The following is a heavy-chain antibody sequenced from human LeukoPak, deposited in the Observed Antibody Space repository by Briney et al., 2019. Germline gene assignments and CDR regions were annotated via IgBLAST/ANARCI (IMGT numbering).Heavy chain of an antibody. CDR1: GSTFSSYW. D-gene: IGHD1-26*01. V-gene: IGHV3-74*01. CDR3: ARGTGSYYSLGY. J-gene: IGHJ4*02. Sequence: LTGGSLRLSCAASGSTFSSYWMHWVRQAPGKGLVWVSRINSDGSSTSYADSVKGRFTISRDNAKNTLYLQMDSLRAEDTAMYYCARGTGSYYSLGYWGQGTLVTVSS. CDR2: INSDGSST.